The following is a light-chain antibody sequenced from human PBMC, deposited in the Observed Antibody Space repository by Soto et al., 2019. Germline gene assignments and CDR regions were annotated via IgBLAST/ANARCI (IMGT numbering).Light chain of an antibody. J-gene: IGKJ4*01. V-gene: IGKV1-33*01. Sequence: DIQMTQPPSSLSASVGDRVTITCQASQNINNYLNWYQQKPGRAPKLLIYDASNLEAGVPSRFRGSGSGTDFTFTINSLQPEDIATYYCQQYDNLPLTFGGGTKVDIK. CDR1: QNINNY. CDR2: DAS. CDR3: QQYDNLPLT.